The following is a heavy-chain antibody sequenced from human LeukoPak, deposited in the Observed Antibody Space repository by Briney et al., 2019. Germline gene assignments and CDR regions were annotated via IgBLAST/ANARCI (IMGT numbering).Heavy chain of an antibody. CDR3: AKDVGKWESLHFFDY. CDR2: IWYDGSNK. CDR1: GFTFSSYG. V-gene: IGHV3-33*06. Sequence: GGSLRLSCAASGFTFSSYGMHWVRQAPGKGLEWVAVIWYDGSNKYYADSVKGRFTISRDNSKNTLYLQMNSLRAEDTAVYYCAKDVGKWESLHFFDYWGQGTLVTVSS. D-gene: IGHD1-26*01. J-gene: IGHJ4*02.